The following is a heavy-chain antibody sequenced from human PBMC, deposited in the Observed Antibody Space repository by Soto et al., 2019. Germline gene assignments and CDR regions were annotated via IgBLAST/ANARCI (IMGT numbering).Heavy chain of an antibody. V-gene: IGHV3-21*01. CDR3: ARVGGAGSRWYPRNWFDT. CDR2: ISSSSSYI. CDR1: GFTVSSYR. J-gene: IGHJ5*02. D-gene: IGHD6-13*01. Sequence: PGRSLGLCGAASGFTVSSYRINWFRQAPGKGLEWVSSISSSSSYIYYADSVKGRFTISRDNAKNSLYLQMNSLRAEETAVYYCARVGGAGSRWYPRNWFDTWGQGTLVTGSS.